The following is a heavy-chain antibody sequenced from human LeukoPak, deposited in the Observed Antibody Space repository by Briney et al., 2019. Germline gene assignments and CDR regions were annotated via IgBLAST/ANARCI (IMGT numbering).Heavy chain of an antibody. CDR2: ISSSSNYI. J-gene: IGHJ4*02. CDR3: ARDEGVSFDY. Sequence: GGSLRLSCVTSGFTFSAYNMNWVRQAPGKGLEWVSCISSSSNYIYYADSVKGRFTISRDNAKNSLYLQMNSLRAEDTAVYYCARDEGVSFDYWGQGTLVTVSS. V-gene: IGHV3-21*01. CDR1: GFTFSAYN.